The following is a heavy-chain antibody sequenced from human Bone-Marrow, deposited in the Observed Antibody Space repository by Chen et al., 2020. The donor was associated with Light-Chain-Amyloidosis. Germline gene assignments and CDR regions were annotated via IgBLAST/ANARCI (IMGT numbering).Heavy chain of an antibody. Sequence: GAFGDDYWTWIRQPPGKGLQWIAEINHSGSANYNSSLKSRTTISVDKSKNQFSLRMISXXXXXXXVYYCXXYEPHFSDSIISGYTAWGQGTSVTVSS. CDR3: XXYEPHFSDSIISGYTA. V-gene: IGHV4-34*10. CDR2: INHSGSA. D-gene: IGHD5-12*01. J-gene: IGHJ5*02. CDR1: GAFGDDY.